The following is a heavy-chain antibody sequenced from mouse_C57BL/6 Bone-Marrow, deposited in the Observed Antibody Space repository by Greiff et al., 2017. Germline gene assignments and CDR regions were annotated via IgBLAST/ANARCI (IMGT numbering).Heavy chain of an antibody. V-gene: IGHV1-69*01. CDR2: IDPSDSYT. Sequence: QVQLKQPGAELVMPGASVKLSCKASGYTFTSYWMHWVKQRPGQGLEWIGEIDPSDSYTNYNQKFKGKSTLTVDKSSSTAYMQLSSLTSEDSAVYYCARLPGAYWGQGTLVTVSA. J-gene: IGHJ3*01. CDR3: ARLPGAY. CDR1: GYTFTSYW.